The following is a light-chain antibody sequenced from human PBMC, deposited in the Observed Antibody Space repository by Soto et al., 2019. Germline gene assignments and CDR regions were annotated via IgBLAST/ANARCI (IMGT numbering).Light chain of an antibody. Sequence: DIVMTQSPLSLPVTPGEPASISCRSSQSLLHSNGYNYSDWYLQKPGQSPQLLIYLGSNRASGVPDRFSGSRSAPDYTPKLRRVEAEDVGVYDCIEVPPTPLTFSQGPNVDIK. CDR2: LGS. V-gene: IGKV2-28*01. CDR1: QSLLHSNGYNY. J-gene: IGKJ1*01. CDR3: IEVPPTPLT.